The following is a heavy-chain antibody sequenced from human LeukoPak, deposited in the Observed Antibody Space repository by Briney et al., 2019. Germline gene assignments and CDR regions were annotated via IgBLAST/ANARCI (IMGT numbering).Heavy chain of an antibody. CDR1: GFIFSDYS. V-gene: IGHV3-48*01. CDR3: ARGTAHSYGYFSDY. J-gene: IGHJ4*02. D-gene: IGHD3-22*01. Sequence: GGSLRLSRATTGFIFSDYSMSWVRQAPGKGLEWLSFISTSSNTIYYADSVKGRFTVSRDNAKNSLYLQMNSLTGEDTAAYYCARGTAHSYGYFSDYWGQGILVIVSS. CDR2: ISTSSNTI.